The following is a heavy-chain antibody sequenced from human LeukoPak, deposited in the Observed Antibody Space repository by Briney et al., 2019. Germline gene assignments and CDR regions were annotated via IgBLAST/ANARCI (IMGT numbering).Heavy chain of an antibody. Sequence: PGGSLRLSCTASGFTFSNYNMNWVRQAPGKGLEWVAVISYDGSNKYYADSVKGRFTISRDNSKNTLYLQTNSLRSEDTAVYYCSRGQFRLGQYDSSAFDYWGQGTLVTVSS. D-gene: IGHD3-22*01. CDR2: ISYDGSNK. J-gene: IGHJ4*02. CDR1: GFTFSNYN. V-gene: IGHV3-30*03. CDR3: SRGQFRLGQYDSSAFDY.